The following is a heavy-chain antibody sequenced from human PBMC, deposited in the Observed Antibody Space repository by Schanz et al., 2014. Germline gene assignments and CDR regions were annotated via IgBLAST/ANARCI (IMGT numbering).Heavy chain of an antibody. D-gene: IGHD5-12*01. CDR2: IYSNGIS. V-gene: IGHV4-4*07. Sequence: QVHLQESGPGLVKPSETLSFPFPFSFFSINNYFWTWIRQPAGKGLEWIGRIYSNGISHYNPSLESRVTMSVDTSKNKFSLSLTPVTPADTAIYYCVRVKGEHSGHDYIVYGGQGIQVTVS. CDR3: VRVKGEHSGHDYIVY. J-gene: IGHJ4*02. CDR1: FFSINNYF.